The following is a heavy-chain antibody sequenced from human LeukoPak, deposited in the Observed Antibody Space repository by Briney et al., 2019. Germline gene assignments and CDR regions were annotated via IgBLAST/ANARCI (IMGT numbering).Heavy chain of an antibody. CDR3: ARSLNGHFFDY. D-gene: IGHD2-8*01. J-gene: IGHJ4*02. V-gene: IGHV4-59*11. CDR1: GGSFIGHY. Sequence: SETLSLTCTVSGGSFIGHYWSWIGQAPGKGLEGIGHIYNSGSSQFNPSLVSPVAMSIDMSKNQFSLKVRSVTAADTAIYYCARSLNGHFFDYWGLGSLLTVSS. CDR2: IYNSGSS.